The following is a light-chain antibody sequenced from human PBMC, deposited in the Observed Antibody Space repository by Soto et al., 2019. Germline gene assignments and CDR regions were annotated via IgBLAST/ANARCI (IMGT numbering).Light chain of an antibody. J-gene: IGKJ5*01. Sequence: DIQLTQSPSFLSASVGDRVTITCRASQSISSYLNWYQQKPGKAPKLLIYAASSLQSGVPSRFSGSGSGTDFTLTISSLQPEDFATYYCQQSYRTPPTFGQGTRLEIK. CDR2: AAS. CDR3: QQSYRTPPT. CDR1: QSISSY. V-gene: IGKV1-39*01.